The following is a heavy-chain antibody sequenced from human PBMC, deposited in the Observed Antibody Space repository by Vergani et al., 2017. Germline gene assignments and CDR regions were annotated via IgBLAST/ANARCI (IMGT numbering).Heavy chain of an antibody. CDR2: ISSNGGST. CDR1: GFTFSSYA. CDR3: ATGRREYCSSTSCSDMDV. V-gene: IGHV3-64D*06. J-gene: IGHJ6*02. D-gene: IGHD2-2*01. Sequence: EVQLVESGGGLVQPGGSLRLSCSASGFTFSSYAMHWVRQAPGKGLEYVSAISSNGGSTYYADSVKGRFTISRDNSKNTLYLQMSSLRAEDTAVYYCATGRREYCSSTSCSDMDVWGQGTTVTVSS.